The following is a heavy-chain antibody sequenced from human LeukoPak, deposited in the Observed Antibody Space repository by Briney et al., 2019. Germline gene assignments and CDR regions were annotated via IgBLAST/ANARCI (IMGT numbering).Heavy chain of an antibody. CDR2: IYYSGST. Sequence: PGGSLRLSCAASGFTFSSYGMSWVRQAPGKGLEWIGTIYYSGSTYYNPSLKSRVTISVDSSKNQFSLRLSSVTAADTAVYYCARDWGQTVVPAAKSPWGQGTLVTVSS. CDR3: ARDWGQTVVPAAKSP. J-gene: IGHJ5*02. CDR1: GFTFSSYG. V-gene: IGHV4-39*07. D-gene: IGHD2-2*01.